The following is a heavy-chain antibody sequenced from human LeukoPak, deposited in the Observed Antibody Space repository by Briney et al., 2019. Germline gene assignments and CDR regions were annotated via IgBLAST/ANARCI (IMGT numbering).Heavy chain of an antibody. J-gene: IGHJ3*02. CDR2: IYWDDDK. D-gene: IGHD5-12*01. CDR1: GFSLNTSGVG. V-gene: IGHV2-5*02. Sequence: SGPTLVKPTQTLTLTCTFSGFSLNTSGVGVGWIRQPPGKALEWLALIYWDDDKRYSPSLKSRLTITNDTSKNQVVLTMTNMDPVDTATYFCAHRRWPVDIVPTTELGFDAFDIWGQGTMVTVSS. CDR3: AHRRWPVDIVPTTELGFDAFDI.